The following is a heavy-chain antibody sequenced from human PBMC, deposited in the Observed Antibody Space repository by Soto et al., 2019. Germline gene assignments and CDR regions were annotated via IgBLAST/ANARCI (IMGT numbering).Heavy chain of an antibody. D-gene: IGHD2-21*02. CDR2: IDSGGGT. J-gene: IGHJ6*02. V-gene: IGHV3-23*01. CDR1: GFTFSSFA. CDR3: AKLAIGDSYYYGMDV. Sequence: GGSLRLSCAASGFTFSSFAMNWVRQAPGKGLEWVSGIDSGGGTNYADSVKGRFTISRDNSGNTLYLQMNSLRAEDTAVYFCAKLAIGDSYYYGMDVWGQGTTVTISS.